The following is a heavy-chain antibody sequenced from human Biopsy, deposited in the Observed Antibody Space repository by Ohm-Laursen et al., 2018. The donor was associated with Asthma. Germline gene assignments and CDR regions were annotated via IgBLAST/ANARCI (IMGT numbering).Heavy chain of an antibody. CDR2: ITGSGGFT. CDR1: GFTFSNYA. D-gene: IGHD6-19*01. Sequence: SLRLSCAASGFTFSNYAMSWVRQAPGKGLEWVSSITGSGGFTYYADSVKGRFTISRDKSENTLYLQMNSLRAEDTAVYYCARGDSSGWSHYYFDYWGQGTLVTVSS. V-gene: IGHV3-23*01. J-gene: IGHJ4*02. CDR3: ARGDSSGWSHYYFDY.